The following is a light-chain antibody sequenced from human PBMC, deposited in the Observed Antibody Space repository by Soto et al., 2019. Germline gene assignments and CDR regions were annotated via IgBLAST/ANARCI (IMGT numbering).Light chain of an antibody. J-gene: IGLJ1*01. Sequence: SYELTQPPSVSVYPGQTASITCSGDKLGDKYACWYQQKPGQSPVLVIYQDSKRPSGIPERFSGSNSGNTATLTISGTQAMDEADYYCQAWDSSTAWVFGTGTKLTVL. V-gene: IGLV3-1*01. CDR2: QDS. CDR3: QAWDSSTAWV. CDR1: KLGDKY.